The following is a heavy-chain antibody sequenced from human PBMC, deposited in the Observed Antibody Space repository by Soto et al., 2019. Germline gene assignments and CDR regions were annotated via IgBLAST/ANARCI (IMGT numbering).Heavy chain of an antibody. J-gene: IGHJ5*02. CDR2: IYTSGST. V-gene: IGHV4-4*07. Sequence: PSETLSLTCTVSGGSISSYYWSWIRQPAGKGLEWIGRIYTSGSTNYNPSLKSRVTMSVDTSKNQFSLKLSSVTAADTAVYYCARRRYCSSTSCEENNWFDPWGQGTLVTVSS. D-gene: IGHD2-2*01. CDR3: ARRRYCSSTSCEENNWFDP. CDR1: GGSISSYY.